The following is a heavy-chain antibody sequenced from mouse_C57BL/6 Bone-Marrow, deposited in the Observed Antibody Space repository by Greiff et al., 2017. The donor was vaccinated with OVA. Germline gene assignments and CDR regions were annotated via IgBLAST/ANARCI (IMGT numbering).Heavy chain of an antibody. V-gene: IGHV10-1*01. CDR3: VTGTDWYFDV. CDR1: GFSFNTYA. Sequence: VQLKESGGGLVQPKGSLKLSCAASGFSFNTYAMNWVRQAPGKGLEWVARIRSKSNNYATYYADSVKDRFTISRDDSESMLYLQMNNLKTEDTAMYYCVTGTDWYFDVWGTGTTVTVSS. CDR2: IRSKSNNYAT. D-gene: IGHD4-1*01. J-gene: IGHJ1*03.